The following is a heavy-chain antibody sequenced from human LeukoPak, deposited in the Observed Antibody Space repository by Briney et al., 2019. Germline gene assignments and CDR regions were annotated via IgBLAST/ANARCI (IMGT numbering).Heavy chain of an antibody. V-gene: IGHV1-69*01. J-gene: IGHJ5*02. CDR2: IIPISGIA. CDR3: VRDCTDGVCYTFSRGWFDP. CDR1: GGTLSSYV. D-gene: IGHD2-8*01. Sequence: SVKVSCKASGGTLSSYVISWVRQAPGQGLEWMGGIIPISGIARYSQKFQGRVTMTADEPTSTAYMGLSGLSFEDTAVYFCVRDCTDGVCYTFSRGWFDPWGQGTLVTVSS.